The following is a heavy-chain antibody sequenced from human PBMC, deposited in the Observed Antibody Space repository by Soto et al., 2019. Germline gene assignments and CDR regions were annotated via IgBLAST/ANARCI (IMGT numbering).Heavy chain of an antibody. J-gene: IGHJ5*02. D-gene: IGHD6-13*01. CDR3: TRDASRDSSARGWFDP. CDR1: GFTFRSFT. Sequence: PGGSLRLSCAASGFTFRSFTMNWVRQAPGKGLEWVSTISSNSAYIYYTDALRGRFTISRDNAKNSLHLQMNSLRAEDTAVYYCTRDASRDSSARGWFDPWGPGPMVTV. CDR2: ISSNSAYI. V-gene: IGHV3-21*01.